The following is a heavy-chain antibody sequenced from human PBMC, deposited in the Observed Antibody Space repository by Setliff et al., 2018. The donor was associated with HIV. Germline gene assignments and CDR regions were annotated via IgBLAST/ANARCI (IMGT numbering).Heavy chain of an antibody. V-gene: IGHV1-2*02. Sequence: ASVKVSCKASGYTFTSYAMHWVRQAPGQGLEWMGWINPKSGGTNSALKFQGRVTMTRDTSISTAYMELSRLRSDDTAVYYCARDGGGPGDYYYYYMDVWAKRDHGHRLL. CDR2: INPKSGGT. CDR3: ARDGGGPGDYYYYYMDV. D-gene: IGHD3-16*01. CDR1: GYTFTSYA. J-gene: IGHJ6*03.